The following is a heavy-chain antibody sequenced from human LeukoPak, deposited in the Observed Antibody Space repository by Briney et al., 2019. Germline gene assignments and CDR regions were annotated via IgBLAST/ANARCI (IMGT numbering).Heavy chain of an antibody. J-gene: IGHJ3*01. CDR2: IYTSGST. V-gene: IGHV4-4*07. CDR3: AREFGRWEPLLDAFDV. CDR1: GGSIRSYY. Sequence: SETLSLTCTVSGGSIRSYYWSWIRQPAGKGLEWIGRIYTSGSTNYNPSLKSRVTMSVDTSKNQFSLNLSSVTAADTAVYYCAREFGRWEPLLDAFDVWGQGTMVTVSS. D-gene: IGHD1-26*01.